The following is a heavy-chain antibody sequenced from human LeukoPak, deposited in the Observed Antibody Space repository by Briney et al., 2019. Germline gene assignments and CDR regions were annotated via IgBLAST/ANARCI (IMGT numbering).Heavy chain of an antibody. Sequence: GGSLRLSCAASGFIFSDSYMSWIRQAPGKGLEWVSYLSTSGDIMYYAGSVKDRFTISRDNAKNSLYLEMDSLRAEDTAVYYCARGHYGGNPADAFDIWGQGTMVTVS. D-gene: IGHD4-23*01. CDR2: LSTSGDIM. J-gene: IGHJ3*02. CDR3: ARGHYGGNPADAFDI. V-gene: IGHV3-11*01. CDR1: GFIFSDSY.